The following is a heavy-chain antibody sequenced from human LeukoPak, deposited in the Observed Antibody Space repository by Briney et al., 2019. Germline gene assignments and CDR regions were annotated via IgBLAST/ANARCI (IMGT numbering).Heavy chain of an antibody. D-gene: IGHD3-10*01. V-gene: IGHV3-33*01. CDR1: GFTFSSYG. Sequence: GRSLRLSCAASGFTFSSYGMHWVRQAPGKGLEWVAVIWYDGSNKYYADSVKGRFTISRDNSKNTLYLQMNSLRAEDTAVYYCARVGSGSSELDYWGQGTMVTVSS. J-gene: IGHJ4*02. CDR3: ARVGSGSSELDY. CDR2: IWYDGSNK.